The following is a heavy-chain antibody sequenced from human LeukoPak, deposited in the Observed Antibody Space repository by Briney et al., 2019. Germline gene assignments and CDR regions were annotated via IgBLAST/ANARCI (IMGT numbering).Heavy chain of an antibody. D-gene: IGHD6-6*01. CDR1: GYTFTGYY. Sequence: ASVKVSCKAPGYTFTGYYMHWVRQAPGQGLEWMGWINPNSGGTNYAQKFQGRVTVTRDTSISTAYMELSTLRSDDTAVYYCARGGEYSRSSSTYWGQGTLVTVSS. CDR3: ARGGEYSRSSSTY. V-gene: IGHV1-2*02. CDR2: INPNSGGT. J-gene: IGHJ4*02.